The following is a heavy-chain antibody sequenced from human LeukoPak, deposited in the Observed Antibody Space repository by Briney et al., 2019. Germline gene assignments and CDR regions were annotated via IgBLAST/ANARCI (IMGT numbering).Heavy chain of an antibody. Sequence: TGGSLRLSCAASGFTFSSYSMNGVRQAPGKGLEWVSSISSSSSYIYYADSVKGRFTISRDNAKNSLYLQMNSLRAEDTAVYYCARDNTYGYCSGGSCSFDYWGQGTLVTVSS. CDR2: ISSSSSYI. CDR1: GFTFSSYS. D-gene: IGHD2-15*01. V-gene: IGHV3-21*01. CDR3: ARDNTYGYCSGGSCSFDY. J-gene: IGHJ4*02.